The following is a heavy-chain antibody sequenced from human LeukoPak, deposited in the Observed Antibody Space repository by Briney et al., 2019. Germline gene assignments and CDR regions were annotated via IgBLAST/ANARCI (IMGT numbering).Heavy chain of an antibody. CDR2: IYHSGST. J-gene: IGHJ4*02. D-gene: IGHD3-10*01. CDR3: AGDYGSGSYRFDY. CDR1: GYSISSGYY. V-gene: IGHV4-38-2*02. Sequence: PSETLSLTCTVSGYSISSGYYWGWIRQPPGKGLEWIGSIYHSGSTYYNPSLKSRVTISVDTSKNQFSLKLSSVTAADTAVYYCAGDYGSGSYRFDYWGQGTLVTVSS.